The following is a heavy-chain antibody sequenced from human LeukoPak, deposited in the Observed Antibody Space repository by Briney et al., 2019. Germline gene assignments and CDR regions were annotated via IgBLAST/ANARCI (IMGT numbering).Heavy chain of an antibody. J-gene: IGHJ6*03. CDR3: AKDLVAGTSPDYYMDV. Sequence: GGSLRLSCAASGFTFSSYAMSWVRQAPGKGLEWVSAISGSGGSTYYADSVKGRFTISRDNSKNTLYLQMNSLRAEDTAVYYCAKDLVAGTSPDYYMDVWGKGTTVTVSS. CDR2: ISGSGGST. V-gene: IGHV3-23*01. D-gene: IGHD6-19*01. CDR1: GFTFSSYA.